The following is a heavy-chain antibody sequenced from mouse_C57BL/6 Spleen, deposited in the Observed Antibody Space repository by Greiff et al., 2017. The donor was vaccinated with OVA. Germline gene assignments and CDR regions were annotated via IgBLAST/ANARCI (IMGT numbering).Heavy chain of an antibody. J-gene: IGHJ2*01. V-gene: IGHV5-4*01. CDR3: ARDKDSLYYYGSSLDY. CDR2: ISDGGSYT. Sequence: EVQGVESGGGLVKPGGSLKLSCAASGFTFSSYAMSWVRQTPEKRLEWVATISDGGSYTYYPDNVKGRFTISRDNAKNNLYLQMSHLKSEDTAMYYCARDKDSLYYYGSSLDYWGQGTTLTVSS. CDR1: GFTFSSYA. D-gene: IGHD1-1*01.